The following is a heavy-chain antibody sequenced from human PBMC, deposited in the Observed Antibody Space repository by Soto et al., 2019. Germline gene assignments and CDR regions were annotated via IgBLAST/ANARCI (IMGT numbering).Heavy chain of an antibody. D-gene: IGHD6-13*01. CDR2: IWYDGSNK. CDR1: GFTFSSYG. J-gene: IGHJ3*02. Sequence: QVQLVESGGGVVQPGRSLRLSCAASGFTFSSYGMHWVRQAPGKGLEWVAVIWYDGSNKYYADSVKGRFTISRDNSKNTLYLQMSSLRAEDTAVYYCARDSGSGCIAALDIWGQGTMVTVSS. V-gene: IGHV3-33*01. CDR3: ARDSGSGCIAALDI.